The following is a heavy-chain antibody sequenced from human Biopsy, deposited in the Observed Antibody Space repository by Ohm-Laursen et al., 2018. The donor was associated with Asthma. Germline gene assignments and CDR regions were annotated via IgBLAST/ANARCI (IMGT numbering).Heavy chain of an antibody. CDR2: IYYSGTT. J-gene: IGHJ6*02. V-gene: IGHV4-59*04. CDR3: VRGSSSWHHGPFHCYYGLDV. D-gene: IGHD6-13*01. CDR1: GGYLTGHY. Sequence: SDTLSLTCTVYGGYLTGHYWNWIRQPPGKGLEWIGSIYYSGTTYYNPSLESRVTVSADTSKNQFSLKLTSVTAADTAVYYCVRGSSSWHHGPFHCYYGLDVWGQGTTATVSS.